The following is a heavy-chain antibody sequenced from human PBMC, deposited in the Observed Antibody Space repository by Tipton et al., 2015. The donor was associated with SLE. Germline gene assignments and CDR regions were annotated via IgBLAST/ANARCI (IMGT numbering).Heavy chain of an antibody. V-gene: IGHV4-4*02. CDR3: ARAYSSSWEGEYFQH. J-gene: IGHJ1*01. Sequence: TLSLTCAVSGGSISSTNWWSWVRQPPGKGLEWIGEINHSGSTNYNPSLKSRVTISVDTSKNQFFLKLSSVTAADTSVYYCARAYSSSWEGEYFQHWGQGTLVTVSS. D-gene: IGHD6-13*01. CDR2: INHSGST. CDR1: GGSISSTNW.